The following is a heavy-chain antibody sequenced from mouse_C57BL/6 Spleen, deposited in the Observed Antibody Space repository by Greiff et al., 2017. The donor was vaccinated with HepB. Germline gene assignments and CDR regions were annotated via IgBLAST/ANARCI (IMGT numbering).Heavy chain of an antibody. J-gene: IGHJ4*01. CDR1: GYAFSSYW. V-gene: IGHV1-80*01. Sequence: QVQLKESGAELVKPGASVKISCKASGYAFSSYWMNWVKQRPGKGLEWIGQIYPGDGDTNYNGKFKGKATLTADKSSSTAYMQLSSLTSEDSAVYFCARALDYAMDYWGQGTSVTVSS. CDR2: IYPGDGDT. CDR3: ARALDYAMDY.